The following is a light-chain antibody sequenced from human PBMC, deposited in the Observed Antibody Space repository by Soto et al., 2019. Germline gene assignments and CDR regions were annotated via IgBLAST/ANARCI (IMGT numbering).Light chain of an antibody. CDR1: QSVSSN. V-gene: IGKV3-11*01. CDR3: QQRSNWPLT. J-gene: IGKJ4*01. Sequence: TQSPVTLSLSPGERATLSCRASQSVSSNLAWYQQKPGQAPRLLIYGASTRATGIPARFSGSGSGTDFTLTISSLEPEDFAVYYCQQRSNWPLTFGGGTKVDIK. CDR2: GAS.